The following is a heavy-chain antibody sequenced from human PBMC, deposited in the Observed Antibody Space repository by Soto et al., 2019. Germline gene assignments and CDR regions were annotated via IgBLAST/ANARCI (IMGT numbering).Heavy chain of an antibody. CDR1: GFSLSNARMG. CDR3: ARIRDYYDSSGYYLGKYFDY. D-gene: IGHD3-22*01. Sequence: SGPTLVNPTETLTLTCTVSGFSLSNARMGVSWIRQPPGKALEWLAHIFSNDEKSYSTSLRSRLTISKDTSKSQVVLTMTNMDPVDTATYYCARIRDYYDSSGYYLGKYFDYWGQGTLVTVSS. V-gene: IGHV2-26*01. CDR2: IFSNDEK. J-gene: IGHJ4*02.